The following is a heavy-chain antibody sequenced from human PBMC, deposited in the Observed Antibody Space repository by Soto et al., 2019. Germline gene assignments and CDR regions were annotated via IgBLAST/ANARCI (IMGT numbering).Heavy chain of an antibody. CDR3: AGGLVTWGGFFDT. D-gene: IGHD3-16*01. CDR2: IYYSGST. CDR1: GGSISSYY. Sequence: SETLSLTCTVSGGSISSYYWSWIRQPPGKGLEWVGYIYYSGSTNYNPTLKTRVTISVNTSKNQISLKLSSVTAADSAVYYCAGGLVTWGGFFDTWGQGTLVTVSS. V-gene: IGHV4-59*08. J-gene: IGHJ4*02.